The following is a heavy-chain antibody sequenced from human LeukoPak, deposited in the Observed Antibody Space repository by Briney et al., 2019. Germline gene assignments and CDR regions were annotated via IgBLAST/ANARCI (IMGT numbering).Heavy chain of an antibody. CDR3: TTGRYFDWIDY. J-gene: IGHJ4*02. V-gene: IGHV3-15*01. D-gene: IGHD3-9*01. CDR2: IKSKTDGGTT. CDR1: GFTFSNAW. Sequence: GGSLRLSCAASGFTFSNAWMSWVRQAPGKGLEWVGRIKSKTDGGTTDYAAPVKGRFTISRDDSKNTLYLQTNSLKTEDTAVYYCTTGRYFDWIDYWGQGTLVTVSS.